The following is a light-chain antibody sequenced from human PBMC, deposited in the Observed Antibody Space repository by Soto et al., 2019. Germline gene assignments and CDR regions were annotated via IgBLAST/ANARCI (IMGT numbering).Light chain of an antibody. CDR2: YTS. CDR3: QQYYTWPPT. J-gene: IGKJ4*01. V-gene: IGKV3D-15*01. Sequence: EIVMTQSPVPLSVSPGEGVTLSCRASQSVGSDLAWYQQKPGQPPRLLIYYTSVRVTGIPARFSGGGSGTEFTLTSSSLQSEDFAVYFCQQYYTWPPTFGGGTPVEI. CDR1: QSVGSD.